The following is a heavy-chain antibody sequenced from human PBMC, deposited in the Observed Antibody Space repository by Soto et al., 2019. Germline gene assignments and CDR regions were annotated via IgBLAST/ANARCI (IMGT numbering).Heavy chain of an antibody. CDR2: ITASGEVT. J-gene: IGHJ5*02. CDR3: ASRGPNWGFFDP. D-gene: IGHD7-27*01. CDR1: GFTFSSSI. Sequence: PGGSLRLSCAASGFTFSSSIMCWVRQAPGEGLEWVSVITASGEVTYYGDSVKGRFTISRDNSKNTLYLQLTSLRAEDTARYYCASRGPNWGFFDPWGQGTLVTVSS. V-gene: IGHV3-23*01.